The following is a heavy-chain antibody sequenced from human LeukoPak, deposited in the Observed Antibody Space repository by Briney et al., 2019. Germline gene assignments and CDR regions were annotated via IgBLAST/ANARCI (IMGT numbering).Heavy chain of an antibody. CDR2: IYYSGST. CDR1: GGSISSSSYY. V-gene: IGHV4-39*01. J-gene: IGHJ4*02. CDR3: ARHIDDFWSGREGYFDY. Sequence: PSETLSLTCTVSGGSISSSSYYWGWIRQPPGTGLEWIGSIYYSGSTYYNPSLKSRVTISVDTSKNQFSLKLSSVTAADTAVYYCARHIDDFWSGREGYFDYWGQGTLVTVSS. D-gene: IGHD3-3*01.